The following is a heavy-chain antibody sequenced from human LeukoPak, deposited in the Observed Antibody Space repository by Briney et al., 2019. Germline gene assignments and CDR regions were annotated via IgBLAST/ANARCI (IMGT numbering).Heavy chain of an antibody. D-gene: IGHD2-2*01. CDR2: ISYDGSNK. J-gene: IGHJ4*02. CDR3: ARGVGYCSDTTCPDFDY. CDR1: GFTFSSYA. V-gene: IGHV3-30-3*01. Sequence: PGGSLRLSCAASGFTFSSYAMHWVRQAPGKGLEWVAVISYDGSNKYYADSVKGRFTISRDNPKNTLYLQMNSLRAEDTAVYYCARGVGYCSDTTCPDFDYWGQGTLVTVSS.